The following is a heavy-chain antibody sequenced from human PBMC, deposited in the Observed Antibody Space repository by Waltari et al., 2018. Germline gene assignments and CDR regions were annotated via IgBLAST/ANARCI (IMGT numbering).Heavy chain of an antibody. Sequence: DVQLVESGGGLVQPGRSLRLCCLASGVRFYHAMHSVRQVPGKGLEWVAGIYWSSNRIDYADSVRGRFTISRDNAKNSLYLQMNSLRIEDTALYYCGKDIVAGGMDVWGQGTTVTVSS. CDR1: GVRFYHA. J-gene: IGHJ6*02. CDR2: IYWSSNRI. CDR3: GKDIVAGGMDV. V-gene: IGHV3-9*01.